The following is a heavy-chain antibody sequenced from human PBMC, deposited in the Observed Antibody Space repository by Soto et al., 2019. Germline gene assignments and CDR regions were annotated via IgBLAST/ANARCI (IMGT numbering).Heavy chain of an antibody. J-gene: IGHJ6*02. D-gene: IGHD2-21*01. CDR1: GFTFSSYA. Sequence: EVQLVESGGGLVQPGGSLRLSCAASGFTFSSYAIHWIRQAPGKGLEYVSVITSNGGNTDYASSVKGRFTISRDNSKNTLYLQMGSLRAEDMAVYYCARRIPFGYGMDVWVQGTTVTVSS. CDR2: ITSNGGNT. CDR3: ARRIPFGYGMDV. V-gene: IGHV3-64*01.